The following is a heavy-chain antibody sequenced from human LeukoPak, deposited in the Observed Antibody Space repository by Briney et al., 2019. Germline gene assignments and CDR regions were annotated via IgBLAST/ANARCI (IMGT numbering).Heavy chain of an antibody. V-gene: IGHV4-39*07. D-gene: IGHD3-16*01. CDR2: IYYSGST. CDR1: GGSISSSSYY. CDR3: ARDFGIISLVFDY. Sequence: SETLSLTCTVSGGSISSSSYYWGWIRQPPGKGLEWIGSIYYSGSTYYNPSLKSRVTISVDTSKNQFSLKLSSVTAADTAVYYCARDFGIISLVFDYWGQGTLVTVSS. J-gene: IGHJ4*02.